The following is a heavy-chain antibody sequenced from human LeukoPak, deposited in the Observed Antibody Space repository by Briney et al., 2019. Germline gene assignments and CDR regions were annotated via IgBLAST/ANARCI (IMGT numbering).Heavy chain of an antibody. J-gene: IGHJ4*02. CDR3: ARDSSSGWYAY. CDR2: INHSGST. V-gene: IGHV4-34*01. Sequence: SETLSLTCAVYGGSFSGYYWSWIRQPPGKGLEWIGEINHSGSTNYNPSLKSRVTISVDTSKNQFSLKLSSVTAADTAVYYCARDSSSGWYAYWGQGTLVTVSS. CDR1: GGSFSGYY. D-gene: IGHD6-19*01.